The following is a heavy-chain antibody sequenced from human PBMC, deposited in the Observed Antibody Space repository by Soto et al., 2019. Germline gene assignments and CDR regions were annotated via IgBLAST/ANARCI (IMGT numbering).Heavy chain of an antibody. CDR3: ARGGVAGGFDY. CDR1: GFTFSSYF. D-gene: IGHD6-19*01. Sequence: EVQLVESGGGLVQPGGSLRLSCAASGFTFSSYFMHWVRQAPGRGLVWVSRIPSDGSPTTHADSVKGRFTISRDNAKNTLYLQMNSLGVEDTAVYYCARGGVAGGFDYWGQGALVTVSS. CDR2: IPSDGSPT. J-gene: IGHJ4*02. V-gene: IGHV3-74*01.